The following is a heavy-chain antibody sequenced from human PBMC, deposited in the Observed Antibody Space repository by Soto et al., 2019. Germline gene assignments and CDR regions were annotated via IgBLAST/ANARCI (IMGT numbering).Heavy chain of an antibody. D-gene: IGHD5-12*01. Sequence: SETLSLTCTVSGGSISSGGYYWTWIRQHPEKGLEWIAYIYYSGITYYNPSLRSRLTISVDLSKNQCSLNLTSVTAADTAVYYCARGGDVVAKKYYFDYWGQGALVTVSS. CDR1: GGSISSGGYY. V-gene: IGHV4-31*03. CDR2: IYYSGIT. CDR3: ARGGDVVAKKYYFDY. J-gene: IGHJ4*02.